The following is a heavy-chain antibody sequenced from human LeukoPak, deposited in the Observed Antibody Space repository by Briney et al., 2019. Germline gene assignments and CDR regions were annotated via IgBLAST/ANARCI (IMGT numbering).Heavy chain of an antibody. V-gene: IGHV1-46*02. D-gene: IGHD6-19*01. J-gene: IGHJ6*02. CDR1: EYSFNSYY. CDR3: ATDSSGWFPPHYFYYAMDV. Sequence: EASVKVSCKASEYSFNSYYMHWVRQAPGQGLEGMGMINPGGGTTTHTQKFQGRVTMTSDTSTSTVHMPLSSLRSDDTAIYYCATDSSGWFPPHYFYYAMDVWGQGTTITVSS. CDR2: INPGGGTT.